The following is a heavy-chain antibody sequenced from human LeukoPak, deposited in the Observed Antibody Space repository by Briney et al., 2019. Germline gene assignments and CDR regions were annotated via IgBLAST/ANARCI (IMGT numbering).Heavy chain of an antibody. Sequence: GGSLRLSCAASRFTFSSYSMNWVRQAPGKGLKWISGITGSGGSTYYEDSVKGRFTISRDNSKNTLYLQMNSLRAEDTAVYSCARDGEYSNKGGFDYWGQGTLVTVSS. J-gene: IGHJ4*02. V-gene: IGHV3-23*01. CDR1: RFTFSSYS. CDR3: ARDGEYSNKGGFDY. CDR2: ITGSGGST. D-gene: IGHD4-11*01.